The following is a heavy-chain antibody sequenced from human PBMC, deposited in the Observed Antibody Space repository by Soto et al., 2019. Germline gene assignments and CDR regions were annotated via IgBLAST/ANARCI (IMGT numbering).Heavy chain of an antibody. D-gene: IGHD3-10*01. J-gene: IGHJ6*02. CDR3: ARHLYVSGSYWAYYYYYGMAV. CDR2: IYYSGST. Sequence: SETLSLTCTVSGGSISSSSYYWGWIRQPPGKGLEWIGSIYYSGSTYYNPSLKSRVTISVDTSKNQFSLKLSSVTAADTAVYYCARHLYVSGSYWAYYYYYGMAVWGQGTTVTVSS. V-gene: IGHV4-39*01. CDR1: GGSISSSSYY.